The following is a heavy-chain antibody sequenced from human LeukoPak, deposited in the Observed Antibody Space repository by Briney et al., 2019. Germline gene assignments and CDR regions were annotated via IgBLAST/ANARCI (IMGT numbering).Heavy chain of an antibody. V-gene: IGHV1-18*01. CDR3: ARVAAAGRGVCDY. CDR2: ISPYNGNT. Sequence: ASVKVSCKPSGYTFNTYGITWVRQAPGQGLEWMGWISPYNGNTNYAQKFQGRVTLTTDTSTSTAYMELRSLRSEDTAVYYCARVAAAGRGVCDYWGQGTLVTVSS. D-gene: IGHD6-13*01. CDR1: GYTFNTYG. J-gene: IGHJ4*02.